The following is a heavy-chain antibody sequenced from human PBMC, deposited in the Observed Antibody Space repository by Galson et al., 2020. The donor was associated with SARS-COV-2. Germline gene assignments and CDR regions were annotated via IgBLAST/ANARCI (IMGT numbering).Heavy chain of an antibody. CDR2: ISYDGSNK. D-gene: IGHD3-3*01. CDR3: ARDGGYYDFWSGYYNQPKPGYGMDV. J-gene: IGHJ6*02. V-gene: IGHV3-30*04. CDR1: GFTFSSYA. Sequence: GGSLRLSCAASGFTFSSYAMHWVRQAPGKGLEWVAVISYDGSNKYYADSVKGRFTISRDNSKNTLYLQMNSLRAEDTAVYYCARDGGYYDFWSGYYNQPKPGYGMDVWGQGTTVTVSS.